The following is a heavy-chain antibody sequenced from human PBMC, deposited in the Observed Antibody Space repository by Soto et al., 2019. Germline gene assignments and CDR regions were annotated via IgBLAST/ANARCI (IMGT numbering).Heavy chain of an antibody. CDR2: ISAYNGNT. D-gene: IGHD2-2*01. V-gene: IGHV1-18*01. CDR3: ARGGEYCTSTSCNDY. Sequence: QVPLVQSGAEVKKPGASVKVSCKASGYTFTNFGISWVRQAPGQGLQWMGWISAYNGNTDYAQSLQSRVTMTTDTSTSTGYMEQRGVRSDDTGVYCCARGGEYCTSTSCNDYWGQGTLVTVSS. CDR1: GYTFTNFG. J-gene: IGHJ4*02.